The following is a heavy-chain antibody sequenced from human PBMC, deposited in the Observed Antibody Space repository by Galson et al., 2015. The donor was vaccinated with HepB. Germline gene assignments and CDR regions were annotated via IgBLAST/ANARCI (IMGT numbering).Heavy chain of an antibody. CDR1: GFTFSGYS. CDR2: ISSSSSYI. D-gene: IGHD3-16*02. Sequence: SLRLSCAASGFTFSGYSMNWVRQAPGKGLEWVSSISSSSSYIFYADSVKGRFTISRDNAKNSVYLQMNSLRAEDTAVYYCLRGLPVTSGGVIVIYWGQGTLVTVSS. J-gene: IGHJ4*02. CDR3: LRGLPVTSGGVIVIY. V-gene: IGHV3-21*06.